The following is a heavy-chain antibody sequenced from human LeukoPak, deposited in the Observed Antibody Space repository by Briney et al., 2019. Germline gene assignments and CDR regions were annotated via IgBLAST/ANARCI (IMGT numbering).Heavy chain of an antibody. J-gene: IGHJ3*02. Sequence: GGSLRLSCAASGFIFSSYSMSWVRQAPGKGLEWVSSITGGSSYIYYADSVKGRFTVSRDNAKHSLYLQMNSLRAEDTAVYYCARGGHCSGGSCSEGASDIWGRGTMVTVSS. CDR3: ARGGHCSGGSCSEGASDI. V-gene: IGHV3-21*01. D-gene: IGHD2-15*01. CDR2: ITGGSSYI. CDR1: GFIFSSYS.